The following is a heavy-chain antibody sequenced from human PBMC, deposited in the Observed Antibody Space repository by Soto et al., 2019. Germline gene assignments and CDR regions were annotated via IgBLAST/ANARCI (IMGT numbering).Heavy chain of an antibody. V-gene: IGHV3-30-3*01. CDR1: GFICSGYA. Sequence: ESGGGVVQPGRALRLSCAASGFICSGYAMHWVRQAPGKGLEWVAVISYDGNTQYYADSVKGRFTVSRDNSNNMLYVQMNNLRDEDTAMYYCAKETNAYEINFWGQGTLVTVSA. J-gene: IGHJ4*02. CDR2: ISYDGNTQ. D-gene: IGHD3-9*01. CDR3: AKETNAYEINF.